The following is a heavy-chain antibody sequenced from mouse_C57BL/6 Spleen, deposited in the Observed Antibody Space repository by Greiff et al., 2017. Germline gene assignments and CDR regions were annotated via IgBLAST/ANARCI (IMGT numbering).Heavy chain of an antibody. D-gene: IGHD2-2*01. Sequence: VQLQQSGAELVKPGASVKLSCTASGFNIKDYYMHWVKQRPEQGLEWIGRIDPEAGETKYAPKFQGKATITADTSSNTAYLQLSSLTSEDTAVYYCATYGYDDGGFDYWGQGTTLTVSS. CDR2: IDPEAGET. CDR3: ATYGYDDGGFDY. V-gene: IGHV14-2*01. CDR1: GFNIKDYY. J-gene: IGHJ2*01.